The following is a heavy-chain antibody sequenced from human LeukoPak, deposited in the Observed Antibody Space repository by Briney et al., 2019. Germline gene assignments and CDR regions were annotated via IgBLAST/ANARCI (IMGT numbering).Heavy chain of an antibody. CDR2: IYYSGST. V-gene: IGHV4-59*08. CDR3: ARHVGGYDFWTGYLNWFDP. J-gene: IGHJ5*02. CDR1: GGSFSGYY. D-gene: IGHD3-3*01. Sequence: SETLSLTCAVYGGSFSGYYWSWIRQPPGKGLEWIGYIYYSGSTNYNPSLKSRVTISVDTSKNQFSLKLSSVTAADTALYYCARHVGGYDFWTGYLNWFDPWGQGTLVTVSS.